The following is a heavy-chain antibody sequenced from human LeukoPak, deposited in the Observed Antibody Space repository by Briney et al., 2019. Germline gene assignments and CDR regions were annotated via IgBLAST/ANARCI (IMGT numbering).Heavy chain of an antibody. CDR2: IYYSGST. V-gene: IGHV4-59*12. J-gene: IGHJ6*03. D-gene: IGHD4-17*01. Sequence: SETLSLTCTVSGGSISSYYWSWIRQPPGKGLEWIGYIYYSGSTNYNPSLKSRVTISVDTSKNQFSLKLSSVTAADTAVYYCARTTVTPGGYYYYMDVWGKGTTVTVSS. CDR1: GGSISSYY. CDR3: ARTTVTPGGYYYYMDV.